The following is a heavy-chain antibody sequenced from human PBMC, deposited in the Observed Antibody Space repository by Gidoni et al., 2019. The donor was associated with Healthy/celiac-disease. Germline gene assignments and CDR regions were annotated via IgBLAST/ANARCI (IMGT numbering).Heavy chain of an antibody. CDR3: ARESSIAAGGGMDV. V-gene: IGHV3-48*03. CDR2: ISSSGSNI. D-gene: IGHD6-25*01. J-gene: IGHJ6*02. Sequence: EVQLVESGGGLVRSGGSPRASCDASRFTFSSYEMDWVRQAPGKWLELVSSISSSGSNIYSADSVTGRFTISRDNAKTSLYLQMTSLRAEDTAVYYCARESSIAAGGGMDVWGQGTTVTVSS. CDR1: RFTFSSYE.